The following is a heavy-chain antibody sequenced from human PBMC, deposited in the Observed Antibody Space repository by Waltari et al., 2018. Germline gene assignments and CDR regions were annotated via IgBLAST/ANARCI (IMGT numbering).Heavy chain of an antibody. CDR1: GLSISSYG. J-gene: IGHJ4*02. D-gene: IGHD3-10*01. V-gene: IGHV3-30*02. CDR2: IWFDGGQT. CDR3: AKDAFGNTYVDH. Sequence: SLRLSCTGTGLSISSYGMHWVRQAPGKGLEWVALIWFDGGQTYYADSVRGRFTISRDNSKNTLYLDMNSLKLNDTAIYYCAKDAFGNTYVDHWGQGTLVTVAS.